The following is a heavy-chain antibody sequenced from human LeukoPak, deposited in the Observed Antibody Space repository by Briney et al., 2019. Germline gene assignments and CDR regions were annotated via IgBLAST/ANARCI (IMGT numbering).Heavy chain of an antibody. CDR3: ARDGGCSSGGYCRRNYFDY. Sequence: ASVKVSCKPSGYTFTNYFIHWVRQAPGQGVEGMGMINPSDGSTDYAQKFQGRVTMTRDRSTTTVYMVMIRLRSEDTAIYYCARDGGCSSGGYCRRNYFDYWGQGTLVTVSS. CDR2: INPSDGST. CDR1: GYTFTNYF. V-gene: IGHV1-46*01. J-gene: IGHJ4*02. D-gene: IGHD2-15*01.